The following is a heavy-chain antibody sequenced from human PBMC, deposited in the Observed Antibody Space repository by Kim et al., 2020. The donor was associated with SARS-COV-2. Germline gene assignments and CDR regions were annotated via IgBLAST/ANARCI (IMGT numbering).Heavy chain of an antibody. Sequence: SETLSLTCAVYDGSFSGYFWTWIRQTPGKGLEWIGEIIHNGRTNYNPSLQSRVTISVDKSKNQFSRKLSSVTAADTAVYYCARRGRKCSGDRVFWFYPLG. D-gene: IGHD2-15*01. CDR3: ARRGRKCSGDRVFWFYP. V-gene: IGHV4-34*12. CDR1: DGSFSGYF. CDR2: IIHNGRT. J-gene: IGHJ5*02.